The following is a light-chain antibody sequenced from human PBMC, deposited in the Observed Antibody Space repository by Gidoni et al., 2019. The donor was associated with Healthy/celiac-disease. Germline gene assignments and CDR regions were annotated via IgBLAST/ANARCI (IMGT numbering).Light chain of an antibody. CDR3: SSYTSSNILV. V-gene: IGLV2-14*01. J-gene: IGLJ2*01. CDR2: DVS. CDR1: NSDIGNYNY. Sequence: QSALTQPAAVSGSPGQSITISCTGTNSDIGNYNYVSWYQQHPGKAPKLMIYDVSNRPSGVSSRFSGSKSGNTASLTISGLQAEDEADYYCSSYTSSNILVFGGGTKLAVL.